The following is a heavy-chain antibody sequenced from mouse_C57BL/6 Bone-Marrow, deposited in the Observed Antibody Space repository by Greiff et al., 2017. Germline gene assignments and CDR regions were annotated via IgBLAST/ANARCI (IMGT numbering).Heavy chain of an antibody. Sequence: VQLQQSGPGLVAPSQSLSITCTVSGFSLTSYGVSWVRQPPGKGLEWLGVIWGAGSTNYHSAHISRLSISKDTTKSQAFLKLNSLQTDDTAAYYCGKGGNGSSPYYWDMDDWGQGTSVTVSS. CDR2: IWGAGST. J-gene: IGHJ4*01. CDR1: GFSLTSYG. D-gene: IGHD1-1*01. V-gene: IGHV2-3*01. CDR3: GKGGNGSSPYYWDMDD.